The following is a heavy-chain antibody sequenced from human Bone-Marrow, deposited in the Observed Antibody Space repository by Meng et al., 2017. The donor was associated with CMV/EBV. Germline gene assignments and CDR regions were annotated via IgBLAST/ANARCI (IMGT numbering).Heavy chain of an antibody. CDR2: ISGSGGST. Sequence: GGSLRLSCEASGFSFRSYGLHWLRQAPGKGLEWVSAISGSGGSTYYADSVKGRFTISRDNSKNTLYLQMNSLRAEDTAVYYCAKDGGVRFLEWFFDYWGQGTLVTVSS. J-gene: IGHJ4*02. CDR3: AKDGGVRFLEWFFDY. D-gene: IGHD3-3*01. CDR1: GFSFRSYG. V-gene: IGHV3-23*01.